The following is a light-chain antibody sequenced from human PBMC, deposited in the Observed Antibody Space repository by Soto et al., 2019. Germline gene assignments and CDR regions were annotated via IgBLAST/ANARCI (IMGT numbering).Light chain of an antibody. CDR3: QQYGNSPWT. J-gene: IGKJ1*01. CDR1: QSVTR. Sequence: EIVLTQSPVTLSLSPGERATLSCRASQSVTRLAWYQQKPGQAPRLLIYDASSRATGIPDRFSGGGSGTDFTLTINRLEPEDFAVYYCQQYGNSPWTFGQGTKVDIK. CDR2: DAS. V-gene: IGKV3-20*01.